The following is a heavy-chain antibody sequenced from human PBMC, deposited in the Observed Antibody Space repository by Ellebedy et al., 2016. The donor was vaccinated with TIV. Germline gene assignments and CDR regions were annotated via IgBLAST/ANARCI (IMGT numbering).Heavy chain of an antibody. CDR1: GGSISSYY. Sequence: MPGGSLRLSCTVSGGSISSYYWSWFRQPAGRGLEWIGRIYSTGITNYNPSLKSRVTMLVDRSKNQFSLMVNSVIAADTAMYYCARDRDREVSDVWGQGTTVTVSS. CDR3: ARDRDREVSDV. V-gene: IGHV4-4*07. D-gene: IGHD5/OR15-5a*01. J-gene: IGHJ6*02. CDR2: IYSTGIT.